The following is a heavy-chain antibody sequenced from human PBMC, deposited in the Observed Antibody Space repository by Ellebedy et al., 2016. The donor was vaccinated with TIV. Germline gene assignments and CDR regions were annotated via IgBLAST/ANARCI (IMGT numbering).Heavy chain of an antibody. D-gene: IGHD1-1*01. V-gene: IGHV5-51*01. CDR2: IYPGDSET. CDR3: ARRPATTEVYN. CDR1: GFSFNNYW. Sequence: GESLKISXKGSGFSFNNYWIDWVRQTPAKGLEWMGVIYPGDSETRYSPSFQGQVVISVDKSSSTAYLQWNSLKASDTAIYYCARRPATTEVYNWGQGTLVTVSS. J-gene: IGHJ4*02.